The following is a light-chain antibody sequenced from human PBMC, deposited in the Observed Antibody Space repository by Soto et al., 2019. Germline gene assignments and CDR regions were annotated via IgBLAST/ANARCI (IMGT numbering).Light chain of an antibody. J-gene: IGKJ3*01. V-gene: IGKV3-20*01. Sequence: EIVLTQYPGTLSLSPGERATLSCRASQSVSSSYLARYQQKPGQAPRLLIYGTFSRATGIPDRFSGSGSGTDSTLTISRLEPEDVALYYCQQYVSSPSTFGPGTKVDIK. CDR3: QQYVSSPST. CDR2: GTF. CDR1: QSVSSSY.